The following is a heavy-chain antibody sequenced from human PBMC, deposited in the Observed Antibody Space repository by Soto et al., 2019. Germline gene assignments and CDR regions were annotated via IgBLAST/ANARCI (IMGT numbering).Heavy chain of an antibody. V-gene: IGHV3-74*01. Sequence: PGGSLRLSCAASGFICSSDWMHLVRQATGKGLVWVSRINVDGSATTYADSVKGRFTLSRDNSKNSMYLQMNSLRAEDRAVYNSVGDCWADWGPGTLVTVSS. CDR2: INVDGSAT. J-gene: IGHJ4*02. CDR1: GFICSSDW. CDR3: VGDCWAD. D-gene: IGHD3-16*01.